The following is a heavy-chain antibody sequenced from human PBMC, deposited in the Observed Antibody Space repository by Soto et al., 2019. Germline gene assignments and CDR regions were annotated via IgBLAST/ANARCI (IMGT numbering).Heavy chain of an antibody. CDR1: GFTFSSYG. Sequence: QVQLVESGGGVVQPGRSLRLSCAASGFTFSSYGMHWVRQAPGKGLEWVAVIWYDGSNKYYADSVKGRFTISGDNSKNXXYLQMNSLRAEDTAVYYCAREEYCSGGSCGYGMDVWGQGTTVTVSS. J-gene: IGHJ6*02. V-gene: IGHV3-33*01. CDR2: IWYDGSNK. D-gene: IGHD2-15*01. CDR3: AREEYCSGGSCGYGMDV.